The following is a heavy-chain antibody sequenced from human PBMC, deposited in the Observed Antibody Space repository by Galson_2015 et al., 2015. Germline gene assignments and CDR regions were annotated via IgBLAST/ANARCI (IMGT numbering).Heavy chain of an antibody. Sequence: QSGAEVKKPGESLKISCEGSGYNFNIYWIGWVRQMPGKGLEWVGIIYPGDSDTIYSPSFQGQVTISADKSINTAYLQWSSLKASDTAMYYCARRSWGGSSSLGNPDYLGQGTLVPASS. D-gene: IGHD6-6*01. V-gene: IGHV5-51*01. J-gene: IGHJ4*02. CDR1: GYNFNIYW. CDR2: IYPGDSDT. CDR3: ARRSWGGSSSLGNPDY.